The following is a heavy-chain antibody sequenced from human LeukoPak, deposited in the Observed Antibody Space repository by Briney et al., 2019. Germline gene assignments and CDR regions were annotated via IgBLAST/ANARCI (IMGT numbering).Heavy chain of an antibody. V-gene: IGHV3-23*01. CDR1: GFTFSSYA. J-gene: IGHJ6*03. CDR2: ISGSGGST. CDR3: AKVDDYGDYSHHNYYYYMDV. D-gene: IGHD4-17*01. Sequence: GGSLRLSCAASGFTFSSYAMSWVRQAPGKGLEWVSAISGSGGSTYYADSVKGRFTISRDNSKNTLYLQMNSLRAEDTAVYYCAKVDDYGDYSHHNYYYYMDVWGKGTTVTVSS.